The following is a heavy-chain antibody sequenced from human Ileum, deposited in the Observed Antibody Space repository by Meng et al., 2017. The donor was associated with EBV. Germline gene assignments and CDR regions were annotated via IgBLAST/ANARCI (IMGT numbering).Heavy chain of an antibody. D-gene: IGHD3-22*01. CDR2: IHHTEST. J-gene: IGHJ4*02. CDR1: GGSIRSSNW. CDR3: ARESYSDSSGYYSLDY. Sequence: VRRRGWGPGLVKPAGTPSLTCAVYGGSIRSSNWGSWVRQAPGKGLEWIGEIHHTESTNYNPSLKSRVTISVDKSKNQFSLKLSSVTAADTAVYYCARESYSDSSGYYSLDYWGQGSLVTVSS. V-gene: IGHV4-4*02.